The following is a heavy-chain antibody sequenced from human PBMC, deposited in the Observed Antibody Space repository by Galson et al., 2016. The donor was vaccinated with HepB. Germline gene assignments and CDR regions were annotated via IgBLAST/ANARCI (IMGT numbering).Heavy chain of an antibody. CDR2: ISNDGSNI. J-gene: IGHJ5*02. Sequence: SLRLSCAASGLTFSSYAMYWVRQAPGKALAWVAVISNDGSNIYYADSVKGRFTISRDNSKNTLYLEMNSLRSEDTAMYYCARGRWLQLGWLDPWGQGTLVTVSS. CDR1: GLTFSSYA. V-gene: IGHV3-30*04. CDR3: ARGRWLQLGWLDP. D-gene: IGHD5-24*01.